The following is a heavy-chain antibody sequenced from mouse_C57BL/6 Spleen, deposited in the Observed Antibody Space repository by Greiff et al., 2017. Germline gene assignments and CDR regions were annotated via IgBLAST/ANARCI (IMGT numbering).Heavy chain of an antibody. CDR2: IYPGDGDT. V-gene: IGHV1-80*01. J-gene: IGHJ3*01. CDR1: GYAFSSYW. CDR3: ARGNYYDYAQAWFAY. Sequence: QVQLQQSGAELVKPGASVKISCKASGYAFSSYWMNWVKQRPGKGLEWIGQIYPGDGDTNYNGKFKGKATLTADKSSSTAYMQLSSLTSEDSAVYCCARGNYYDYAQAWFAYWGQGTLVTVSA. D-gene: IGHD2-4*01.